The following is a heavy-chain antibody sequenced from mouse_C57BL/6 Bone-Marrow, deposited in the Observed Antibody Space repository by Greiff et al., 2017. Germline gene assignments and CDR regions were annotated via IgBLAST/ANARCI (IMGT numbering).Heavy chain of an antibody. CDR3: ALSFFYGSSPYYAMDY. CDR1: GYTFTSYG. Sequence: QVHVKQSGAELARPGASVKLSCKASGYTFTSYGISWVKQRTGQGLEWIGEIYPRSGNPYYNEKFKGKATLTADKSSSTAYMELRSLTSEDSAVYFCALSFFYGSSPYYAMDYWGQGTSVTVSS. CDR2: IYPRSGNP. D-gene: IGHD1-1*01. J-gene: IGHJ4*01. V-gene: IGHV1-81*01.